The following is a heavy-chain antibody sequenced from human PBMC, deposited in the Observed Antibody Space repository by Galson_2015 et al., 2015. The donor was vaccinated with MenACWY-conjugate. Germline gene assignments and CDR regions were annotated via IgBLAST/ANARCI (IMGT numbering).Heavy chain of an antibody. D-gene: IGHD1-20*01. CDR2: INPNSGGT. CDR1: GYTFTGYY. J-gene: IGHJ6*02. Sequence: QSGAEVKKPGASVKVSCTASGYTFTGYYMHWVRQAPGQGLEWMGWINPNSGGTNYAQKFQGWVTMTRDTSISTAYMELSRLRSDDTAVYYCARGEVWHNWNELYYYYGMDVWGQGTTVTVSS. CDR3: ARGEVWHNWNELYYYYGMDV. V-gene: IGHV1-2*04.